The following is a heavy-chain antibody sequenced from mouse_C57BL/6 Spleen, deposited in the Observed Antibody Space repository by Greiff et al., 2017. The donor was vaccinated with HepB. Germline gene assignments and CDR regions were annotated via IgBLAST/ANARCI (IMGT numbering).Heavy chain of an antibody. D-gene: IGHD2-2*01. J-gene: IGHJ4*01. CDR2: IYPGSGST. V-gene: IGHV1-55*01. Sequence: QVQLKQPGAELVKPGASVKMSCKASGYTFTSYWITWVKQRPGQGLEWIGDIYPGSGSTNYNEKFKSKATLTVDTSSSTAYMQLSSLTSEDSAVYYCARGGYDDPPYAMDYWGQGTSVTVSS. CDR1: GYTFTSYW. CDR3: ARGGYDDPPYAMDY.